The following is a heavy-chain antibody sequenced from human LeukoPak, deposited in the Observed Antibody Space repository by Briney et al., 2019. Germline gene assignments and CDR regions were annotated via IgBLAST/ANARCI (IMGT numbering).Heavy chain of an antibody. CDR1: GYIFTNYW. Sequence: GESLKISYKGSGYIFTNYWIGWVRQMPGKGLEWMGIIYPDDSDTKYSPSFQGQVTISADKSISTAYLQWSSLKASDTAMYYCARIWGGGSSLAPGDYWGQGTLLTVSS. J-gene: IGHJ4*02. V-gene: IGHV5-51*01. D-gene: IGHD6-6*01. CDR2: IYPDDSDT. CDR3: ARIWGGGSSLAPGDY.